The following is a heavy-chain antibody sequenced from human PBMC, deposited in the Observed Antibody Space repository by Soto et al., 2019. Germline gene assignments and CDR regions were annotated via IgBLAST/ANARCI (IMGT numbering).Heavy chain of an antibody. CDR1: GFTFSNYG. D-gene: IGHD3-16*02. CDR3: SVITEGY. CDR2: ISNIGGT. V-gene: IGHV3-23*01. Sequence: EVQLLVSGGGLVEPGGSLRLSCAASGFTFSNYGINWVRQAPGRGLEWVSGISNIGGTYYTDSVKGRSTISRDNSKNTMYLQMNSLRAEDTAVYYCSVITEGYWGQGILVTVSS. J-gene: IGHJ4*02.